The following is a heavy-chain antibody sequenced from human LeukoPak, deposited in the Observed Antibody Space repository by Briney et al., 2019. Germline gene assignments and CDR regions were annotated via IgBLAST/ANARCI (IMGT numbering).Heavy chain of an antibody. V-gene: IGHV4-59*12. D-gene: IGHD3-10*01. CDR3: ARTASYGSGSYLFNY. CDR2: IYYSGST. J-gene: IGHJ4*02. CDR1: GGSISRYY. Sequence: SETLSLTCTVFGGSISRYYWSWIRQPPGKGLEWIGYIYYSGSTNYNPSLKSRVTISVDTSKNQFSLKLSSVTAADTAVYYCARTASYGSGSYLFNYWGQGTLVTVSS.